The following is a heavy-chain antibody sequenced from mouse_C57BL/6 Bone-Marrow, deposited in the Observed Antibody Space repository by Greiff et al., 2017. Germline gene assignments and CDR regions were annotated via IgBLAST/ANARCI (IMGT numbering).Heavy chain of an antibody. V-gene: IGHV3-6*01. CDR2: ISYDGSN. CDR1: GYSITSGYY. J-gene: IGHJ2*01. Sequence: VQLKESGPGLVKPSQSLSLTCSVTGYSITSGYYWNWLRQFPGNKLEWMGYISYDGSNNYNPSLKNRISITRDTSKNQFFLKLNSVTTEDTATYYCERRGDYYFDYWGQGTTLTVSS. CDR3: ERRGDYYFDY.